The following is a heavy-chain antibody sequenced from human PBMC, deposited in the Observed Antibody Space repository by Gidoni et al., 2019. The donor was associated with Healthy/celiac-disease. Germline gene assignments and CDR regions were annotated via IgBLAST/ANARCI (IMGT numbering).Heavy chain of an antibody. CDR1: GFTFSPSA. CDR3: AKETYGDSLRINYFDY. V-gene: IGHV3-23*01. J-gene: IGHJ4*02. D-gene: IGHD4-17*01. CDR2: ISGSGGST. Sequence: EVQLLESGGGLVQPGGSLRLSCAASGFTFSPSAMSWVRQAPGKGLEWVSGISGSGGSTYYADSVKGRFTISRDNSKNTLFLQMNSLRAEDTGVYYCAKETYGDSLRINYFDYWGQGALVTVSS.